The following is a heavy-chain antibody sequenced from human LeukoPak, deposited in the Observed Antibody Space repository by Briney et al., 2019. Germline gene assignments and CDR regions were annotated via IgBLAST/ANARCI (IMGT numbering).Heavy chain of an antibody. J-gene: IGHJ4*02. D-gene: IGHD2-2*01. Sequence: GGSLRLSCAASGFTFSSYWMSWVRQAPGKGLEWVANIKQDGSEKYYVDSVKGRFTISRDNAKNSLYLQMNSLRAEDTAVYYCAGGYCSSTSCFDYWGQGTRVTVSS. CDR3: AGGYCSSTSCFDY. CDR1: GFTFSSYW. CDR2: IKQDGSEK. V-gene: IGHV3-7*01.